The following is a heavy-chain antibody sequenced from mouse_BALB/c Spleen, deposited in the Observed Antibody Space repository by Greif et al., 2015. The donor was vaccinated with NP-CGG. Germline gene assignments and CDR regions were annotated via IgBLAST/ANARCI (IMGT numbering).Heavy chain of an antibody. D-gene: IGHD2-3*01. V-gene: IGHV2-2*02. J-gene: IGHJ2*01. Sequence: QVQLKDSGPGLVQPSQSLSITCTVSGFSLTSYGVHWVRQSPGKGLEWLGVIWSGGSTDYNAAFISRLSISKDNSKSQVFFKMNSLQANDTAIYYCARRDGYYSYFDYWGQGTTLTVSS. CDR1: GFSLTSYG. CDR2: IWSGGST. CDR3: ARRDGYYSYFDY.